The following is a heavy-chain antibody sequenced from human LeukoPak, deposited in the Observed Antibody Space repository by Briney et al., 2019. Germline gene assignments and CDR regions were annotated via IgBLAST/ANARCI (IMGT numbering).Heavy chain of an antibody. CDR1: GFSVSGYW. CDR2: IKQDGSEK. V-gene: IGHV3-7*01. D-gene: IGHD6-13*01. CDR3: AREWQGGIAAAGTRIEGDY. J-gene: IGHJ4*02. Sequence: GSLRLSCAVSGFSVSGYWMTWVRQAPGKGLEWVANIKQDGSEKNYVDSVKGRFTISRDNAENSLFLQMNSLRVEDTAVYYCAREWQGGIAAAGTRIEGDYWGQGTLVAVSS.